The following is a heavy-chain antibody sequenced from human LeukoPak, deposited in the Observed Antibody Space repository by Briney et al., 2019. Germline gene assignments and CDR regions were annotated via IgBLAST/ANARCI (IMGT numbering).Heavy chain of an antibody. J-gene: IGHJ4*02. V-gene: IGHV3-15*01. CDR3: TTDLLMETGYFDY. Sequence: GGSLRLSCAASGFTFSNAWMSWVRQAPGKGLEWVGRIKSKTDGGTTDYAAPVKGRFTISRDDSKNTLYLQMNSLKTEDTAVYYCTTDLLMETGYFDYWSQGTLVTVSS. CDR2: IKSKTDGGTT. CDR1: GFTFSNAW. D-gene: IGHD2-15*01.